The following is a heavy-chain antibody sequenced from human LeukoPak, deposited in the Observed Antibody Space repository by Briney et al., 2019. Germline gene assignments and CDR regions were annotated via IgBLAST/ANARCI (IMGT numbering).Heavy chain of an antibody. V-gene: IGHV3-66*01. Sequence: GGSLRLSCAASGFTVSSTFVSWVRQAPGKGLEWVSVIYSGGTTYYVDSVKGRFTISRDNSKNTLYLQMNSLRAEDTAVYYCARGYDGRSYGDWGQGTLVTVSS. J-gene: IGHJ4*02. CDR2: IYSGGTT. D-gene: IGHD4-23*01. CDR1: GFTVSSTF. CDR3: ARGYDGRSYGD.